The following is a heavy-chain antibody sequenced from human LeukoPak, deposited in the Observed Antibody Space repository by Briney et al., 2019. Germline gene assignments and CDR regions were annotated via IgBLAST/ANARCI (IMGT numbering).Heavy chain of an antibody. CDR2: ISYSGST. J-gene: IGHJ4*02. Sequence: SETQSLTCTVSGGSINSYYWSWIRQPPGKGLEWIGYISYSGSTNYNPSLKSRVTLSVDTSKNQFSLELSSVTAADTAVYYCARRRPYCSGGNCYSLLDYWGQGTLVTVSS. V-gene: IGHV4-59*01. CDR3: ARRRPYCSGGNCYSLLDY. D-gene: IGHD2-15*01. CDR1: GGSINSYY.